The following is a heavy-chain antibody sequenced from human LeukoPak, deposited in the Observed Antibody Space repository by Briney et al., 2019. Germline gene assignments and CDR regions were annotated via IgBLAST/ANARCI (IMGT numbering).Heavy chain of an antibody. CDR1: GGSVSSGTYY. CDR2: IYFSGST. D-gene: IGHD6-6*01. Sequence: PSETLSLTCDVSGGSVSSGTYYWSWIRQPPGKGLEWIGYIYFSGSTSYNPSLKSRLTISIDTSKNQFSLKLSSVTAADTAVYYCARALRPIAALDYWGQGTLVTVSS. J-gene: IGHJ4*02. V-gene: IGHV4-61*01. CDR3: ARALRPIAALDY.